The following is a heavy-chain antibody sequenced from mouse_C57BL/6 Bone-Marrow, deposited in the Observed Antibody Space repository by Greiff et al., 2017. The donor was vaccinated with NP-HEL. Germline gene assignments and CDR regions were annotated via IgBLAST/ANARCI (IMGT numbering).Heavy chain of an antibody. D-gene: IGHD1-1*01. V-gene: IGHV7-3*01. CDR1: GFTFTDYY. Sequence: EVKLVESGGGLVQPGGSLSLSCAASGFTFTDYYMSWVRQPPGKALEWLGFIRNKANGYTTEYSASVKGRFTISRDNSQSILYRQMNALRAEDSATYYCARYGGTTVFDYWGQGTTLTVSS. CDR3: ARYGGTTVFDY. CDR2: IRNKANGYTT. J-gene: IGHJ2*01.